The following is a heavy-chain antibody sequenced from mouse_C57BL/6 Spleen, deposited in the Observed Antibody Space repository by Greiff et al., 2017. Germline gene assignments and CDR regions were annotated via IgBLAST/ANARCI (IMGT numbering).Heavy chain of an antibody. CDR3: ARWEDECDSTDYFDD. D-gene: IGHD1-1*01. V-gene: IGHV1-78*01. Sequence: QVQLQQSDAELVKPGASVKISCKVSGYTFTDHTIHWMKQRPEQGLEWIGYIYPRDGSTKYNEKFKGKATLTVDKSSSTAYMQLNSLTSEDSAVYFCARWEDECDSTDYFDDWGQGTTRTVSS. J-gene: IGHJ2*01. CDR1: GYTFTDHT. CDR2: IYPRDGST.